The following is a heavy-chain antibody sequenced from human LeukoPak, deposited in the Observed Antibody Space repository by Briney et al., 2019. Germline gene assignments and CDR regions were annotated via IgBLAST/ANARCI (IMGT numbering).Heavy chain of an antibody. V-gene: IGHV4-59*12. J-gene: IGHJ4*02. CDR2: VYYGGST. Sequence: SETLSLTCTVSGGSISSYYWSWIRQPPGKGLEWIGSVYYGGSTSYNPSLKSRVTMSVDTSKNQFSLRLTSVTAADTAVYYCARVSGSYYSEFDYWGQGTLVTVSS. CDR3: ARVSGSYYSEFDY. D-gene: IGHD3-10*01. CDR1: GGSISSYY.